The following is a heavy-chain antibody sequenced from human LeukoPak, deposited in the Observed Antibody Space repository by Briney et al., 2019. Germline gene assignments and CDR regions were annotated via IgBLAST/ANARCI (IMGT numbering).Heavy chain of an antibody. D-gene: IGHD3-22*01. V-gene: IGHV3-48*02. CDR1: GFTFSSYA. CDR2: ISRSSSTI. CDR3: ARGGSGYGDYYYFYGMDV. J-gene: IGHJ6*02. Sequence: GGSLRLSSAASGFTFSSYAMSWVRQAPGKGLEWVSYISRSSSTIYYADSVKGRFTISRDNAKNSLYLQMNSLRDEDTAVYYCARGGSGYGDYYYFYGMDVWGQGTTVTVSS.